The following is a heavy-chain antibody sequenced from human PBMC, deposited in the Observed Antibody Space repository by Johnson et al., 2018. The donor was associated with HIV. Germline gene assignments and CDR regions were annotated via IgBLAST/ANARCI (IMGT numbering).Heavy chain of an antibody. J-gene: IGHJ3*02. Sequence: QEQLVESGGGVVQPGRSLRLSCAASGFTFSSYGMHWVRQAPGKGLEWVAVIWYDGSNKYYADSVKGRFTISRDNSKNQLYLQMNSLRAEDTAVYYCARELSGDAFDIWGQWTMVTVSS. CDR1: GFTFSSYG. D-gene: IGHD1-26*01. CDR3: ARELSGDAFDI. V-gene: IGHV3-30*19. CDR2: IWYDGSNK.